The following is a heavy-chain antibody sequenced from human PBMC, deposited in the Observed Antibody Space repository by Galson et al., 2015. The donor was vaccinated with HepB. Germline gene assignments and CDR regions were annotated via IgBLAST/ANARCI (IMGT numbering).Heavy chain of an antibody. J-gene: IGHJ6*03. CDR3: ARDRQRYQLLYYYMDV. CDR2: ISWNSGNI. V-gene: IGHV3-9*01. CDR1: GFTFDDYA. Sequence: SLRLSCAASGFTFDDYAMHWVRQAPGKGLEWVSGISWNSGNIGYADSVQGRFTISRDNAKNSLYLQMNGLRAEDTALYYCARDRQRYQLLYYYMDVWGKGATVTVSS. D-gene: IGHD2-2*01.